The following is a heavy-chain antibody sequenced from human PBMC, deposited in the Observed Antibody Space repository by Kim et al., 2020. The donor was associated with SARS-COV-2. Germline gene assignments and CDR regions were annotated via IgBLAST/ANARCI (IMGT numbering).Heavy chain of an antibody. V-gene: IGHV3-53*01. D-gene: IGHD6-19*01. J-gene: IGHJ4*02. CDR3: ARGTAVAGPYFDY. Sequence: ADSGKGRFTISRANSKNTVYLQMNILRAEDTAVYYCARGTAVAGPYFDYWGQGTLVTVSS.